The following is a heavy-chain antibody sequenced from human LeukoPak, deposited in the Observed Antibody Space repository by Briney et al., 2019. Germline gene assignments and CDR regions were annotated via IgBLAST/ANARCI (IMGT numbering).Heavy chain of an antibody. V-gene: IGHV3-23*01. J-gene: IGHJ4*02. CDR1: EFTFSSYA. Sequence: GGSLRLSCAASEFTFSSYAMSWVRQAPGKGLEWVSTISSSGGSTSSADSVKGRFTISRDNSKNTLYLQMNSLRAEDTAVYYCARGDWDYYYDSGNYYRVWYFDYWGQGTLVTVSS. CDR3: ARGDWDYYYDSGNYYRVWYFDY. D-gene: IGHD3-10*01. CDR2: ISSSGGST.